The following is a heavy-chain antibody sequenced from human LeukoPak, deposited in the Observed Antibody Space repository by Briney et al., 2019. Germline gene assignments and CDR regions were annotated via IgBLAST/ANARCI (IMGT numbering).Heavy chain of an antibody. CDR1: GGSISSYY. D-gene: IGHD3-22*01. Sequence: SETLSLTRTVSGGSISSYYWSWIRQPPGKGLEWIGYIYYSGSTNYNPSLKSRVTISVDTSKNQFSLKLSSVTAADTAVYYCARREISSGYVYYFDYWGQGTLVTVSS. V-gene: IGHV4-59*01. CDR2: IYYSGST. J-gene: IGHJ4*02. CDR3: ARREISSGYVYYFDY.